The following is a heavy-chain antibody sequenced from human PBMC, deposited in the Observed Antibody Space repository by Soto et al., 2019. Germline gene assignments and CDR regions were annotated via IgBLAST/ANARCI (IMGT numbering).Heavy chain of an antibody. Sequence: EVQLLESGGGLVQPGGSLRLSCAASGFTFSSYAMSWVRQAPGKGLEWVSAISGSGGSTYYADSVKGRFTISRDNSKNTLYLQMDSLRAEDKAVYYCAKVGDRGLLWFGEYGRYIYFDCWGQGTLVTVSS. J-gene: IGHJ4*02. CDR1: GFTFSSYA. D-gene: IGHD3-10*01. CDR3: AKVGDRGLLWFGEYGRYIYFDC. CDR2: ISGSGGST. V-gene: IGHV3-23*01.